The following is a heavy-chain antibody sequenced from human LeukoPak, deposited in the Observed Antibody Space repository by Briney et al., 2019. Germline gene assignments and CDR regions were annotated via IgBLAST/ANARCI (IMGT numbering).Heavy chain of an antibody. Sequence: GGSLRLSCAASVFTFSTFAMHCVPRSPGGGGEWVSLISYDSTNKYYADSVKSQFTISRDNSNNTNFLQMNMLRADNTAVYYCARPYDFYDGSDYYYSVDYWGQGTLVTVSS. CDR3: ARPYDFYDGSDYYYSVDY. CDR2: ISYDSTNK. V-gene: IGHV3-30*04. J-gene: IGHJ4*02. CDR1: VFTFSTFA. D-gene: IGHD3-22*01.